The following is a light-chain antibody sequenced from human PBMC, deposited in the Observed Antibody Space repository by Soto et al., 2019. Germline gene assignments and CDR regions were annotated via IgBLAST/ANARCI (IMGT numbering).Light chain of an antibody. CDR3: QQYGSSPYT. V-gene: IGKV3-20*01. Sequence: ENVLTQSPGTLSLSPGERGTLSCRASQSVGSIYLAWYQQKPGQAPRLLIYGASSRATGIPDRFTGSGSGTDFTLTISDLEPEDFAVYYCQQYGSSPYTFGQGTKLEIK. CDR2: GAS. J-gene: IGKJ2*01. CDR1: QSVGSIY.